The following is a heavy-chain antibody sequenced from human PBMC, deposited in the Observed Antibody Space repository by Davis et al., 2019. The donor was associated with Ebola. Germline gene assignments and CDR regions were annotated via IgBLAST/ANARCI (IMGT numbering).Heavy chain of an antibody. CDR1: GGSISSYY. CDR3: ARDRFTGMDV. D-gene: IGHD3-3*01. V-gene: IGHV4-59*01. J-gene: IGHJ6*02. CDR2: IYYSGST. Sequence: SETLSLTCTVSGGSISSYYWSWIRQPPGQGLEWIGYIYYSGSTNYNPSLKSRVTISVDTSKNQFSLKLSSVTAADTAVYYCARDRFTGMDVWGQGTTVTVSS.